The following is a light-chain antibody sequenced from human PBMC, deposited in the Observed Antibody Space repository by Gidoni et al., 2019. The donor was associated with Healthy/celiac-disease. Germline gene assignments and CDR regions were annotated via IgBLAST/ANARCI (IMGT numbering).Light chain of an antibody. CDR2: DAS. CDR1: QSVSSY. CDR3: QQRSNWPPIT. V-gene: IGKV3-11*01. Sequence: ELVLTQSPATLSLSPGERATLTCRASQSVSSYVAWYQQKPGQAPRLLIYDASNSATGIPARCSGSGSGTDFTLTISSLEPEDFAVYYCQQRSNWPPITFGQGTRLEIK. J-gene: IGKJ5*01.